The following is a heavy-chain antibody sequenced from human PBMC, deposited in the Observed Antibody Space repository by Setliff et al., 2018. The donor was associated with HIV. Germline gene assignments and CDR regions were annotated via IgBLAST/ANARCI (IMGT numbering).Heavy chain of an antibody. J-gene: IGHJ4*02. V-gene: IGHV1-69*13. CDR2: IIPMFDTT. CDR3: ARGPIDDSRYFDY. D-gene: IGHD2-15*01. CDR1: GGTLNNYV. Sequence: GASVKVSCKASGGTLNNYVIAWVRQAPGQGLEWMGRIIPMFDTTNYEQKFRGRVTFSADESTNTAHMDVTNLRPEDTAVYYCARGPIDDSRYFDYWGQGTPVTVSS.